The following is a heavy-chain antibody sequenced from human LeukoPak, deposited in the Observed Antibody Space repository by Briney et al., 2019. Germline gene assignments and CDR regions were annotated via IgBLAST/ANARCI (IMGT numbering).Heavy chain of an antibody. CDR1: GYTFTSYG. CDR3: ARDLLEEGDFGPASDY. D-gene: IGHD3/OR15-3a*01. J-gene: IGHJ4*02. Sequence: ASVKVSCKASGYTFTSYGISWVRQAPGQGLEWMGWISAYNGNTSYAQKLQGRVTMTTDTSTSTAYMELRSLRSDDTAVYYCARDLLEEGDFGPASDYWGQGTLVTVSS. CDR2: ISAYNGNT. V-gene: IGHV1-18*01.